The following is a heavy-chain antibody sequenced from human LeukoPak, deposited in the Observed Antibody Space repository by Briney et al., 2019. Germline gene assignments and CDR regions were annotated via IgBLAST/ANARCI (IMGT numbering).Heavy chain of an antibody. D-gene: IGHD3-22*01. CDR1: GFTFSSYA. V-gene: IGHV3-30-3*01. CDR3: AREVYDSSGYYSN. J-gene: IGHJ4*02. Sequence: PGRSLRLSCAASGFTFSSYAMHWVRQAPGKGLERVAVISYDGSNKYYADSVKGRFTISRDNSKNTLYLQMNSLRAEDTAVYYCAREVYDSSGYYSNWGQGTLVTVSS. CDR2: ISYDGSNK.